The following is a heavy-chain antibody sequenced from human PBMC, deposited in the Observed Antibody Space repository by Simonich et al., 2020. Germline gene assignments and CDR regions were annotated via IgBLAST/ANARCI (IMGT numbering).Heavy chain of an antibody. J-gene: IGHJ1*01. CDR3: ARSHIAAAGTGYFQH. CDR1: GYTFTGYC. CDR2: IHPNSGGT. Sequence: QVQLVQSGAEVKKPGASVKVSCKASGYTFTGYCMHWVRQAPGQGLEWMGWIHPNSGGTNYAQKFQGRDTMTRDTSISTAYMELSRLRSDDTAVYYCARSHIAAAGTGYFQHWGQGTLVTVSS. D-gene: IGHD6-13*01. V-gene: IGHV1-2*02.